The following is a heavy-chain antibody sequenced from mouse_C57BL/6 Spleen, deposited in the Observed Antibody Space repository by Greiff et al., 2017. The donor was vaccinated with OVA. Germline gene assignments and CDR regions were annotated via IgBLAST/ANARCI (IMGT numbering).Heavy chain of an antibody. CDR2: INPNYGTT. D-gene: IGHD2-4*01. J-gene: IGHJ4*01. CDR1: GYSFTDYN. V-gene: IGHV1-39*01. Sequence: EVKLQQSGPELVKPGASVKISCKASGYSFTDYNMNWVKQSTGKSLEWIGVINPNYGTTSYNQKFKGKATLTVDQSSSTAYMQLNSLTSEDAAVDDCSHYDYDGYAMDYWGQGTSVTVSS. CDR3: SHYDYDGYAMDY.